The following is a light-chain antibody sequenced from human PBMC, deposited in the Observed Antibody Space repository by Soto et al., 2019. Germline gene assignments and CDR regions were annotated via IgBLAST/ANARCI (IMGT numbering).Light chain of an antibody. CDR3: RQHNSFPIT. Sequence: DIQITQSPSTLSASVGDRVTITCRASQSISSWLAWYQQKPGKAPKLLIYDASSLESGVPSRFSGSGSGTEFTLTISSLQPEDSATYYCRQHNSFPITFGQGTRLEIK. V-gene: IGKV1-5*01. CDR1: QSISSW. CDR2: DAS. J-gene: IGKJ5*01.